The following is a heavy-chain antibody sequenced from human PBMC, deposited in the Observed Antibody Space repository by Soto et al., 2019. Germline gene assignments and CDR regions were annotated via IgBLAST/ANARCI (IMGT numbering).Heavy chain of an antibody. D-gene: IGHD2-15*01. Sequence: EVQLVESGGGVVQPGGSLRLSCAASGFTFSNYWMYWVRQAPGKGLERVSRINSDGSVSSYADSVKGRLTISRDNVKNTLYLQIDRLRAEDTAVYYCARGDCVGGTCYSLAGSFYYYMDVWGKGTTVTVFS. V-gene: IGHV3-74*02. CDR3: ARGDCVGGTCYSLAGSFYYYMDV. J-gene: IGHJ6*03. CDR1: GFTFSNYW. CDR2: INSDGSVS.